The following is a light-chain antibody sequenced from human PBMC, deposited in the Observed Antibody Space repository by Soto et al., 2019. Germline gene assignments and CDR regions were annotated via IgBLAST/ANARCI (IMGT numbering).Light chain of an antibody. Sequence: EIVLTQSPGTLSLSPGERATLSCRASQSLSSNYLAWYQQRPGQAPRLLIYGASSRATGIPERFTGSGSATYFTLTISRLEREDFAVYHCQQYGNSPPTFGGGTKVEI. CDR1: QSLSSNY. CDR3: QQYGNSPPT. CDR2: GAS. J-gene: IGKJ4*01. V-gene: IGKV3-20*01.